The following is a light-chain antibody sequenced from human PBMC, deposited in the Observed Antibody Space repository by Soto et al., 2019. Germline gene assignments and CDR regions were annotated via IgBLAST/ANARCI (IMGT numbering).Light chain of an antibody. CDR3: QQPYSHPLT. Sequence: IELTQPPSSLSASLEYSVTITCRASPRITSYLAWYQQRPVKAPRLLIYSASTLQSGVPSRFSGSGYGTDFSLTISNLQPEDFATYYCQQPYSHPLTFGGGTKVDIK. V-gene: IGKV1-9*01. J-gene: IGKJ4*01. CDR1: PRITSY. CDR2: SAS.